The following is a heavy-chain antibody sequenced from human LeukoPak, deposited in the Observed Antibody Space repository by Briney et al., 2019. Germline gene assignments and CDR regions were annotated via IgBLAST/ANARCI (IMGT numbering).Heavy chain of an antibody. CDR2: INGSGVST. CDR3: AGGQQVDY. D-gene: IGHD6-13*01. V-gene: IGHV3-23*01. Sequence: GGSLRLSCAASGLTFSSYAMAWVRQAPGKGLDGVSTINGSGVSTYYGDSVKGRFIISRDNAKSSLDLQLNSLRAEDTALYYCAGGQQVDYWGQGILVTVSS. J-gene: IGHJ4*02. CDR1: GLTFSSYA.